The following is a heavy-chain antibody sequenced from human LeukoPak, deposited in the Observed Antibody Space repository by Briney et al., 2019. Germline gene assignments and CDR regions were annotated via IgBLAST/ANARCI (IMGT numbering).Heavy chain of an antibody. J-gene: IGHJ4*02. D-gene: IGHD3-22*01. CDR2: IYISGST. V-gene: IGHV4-4*07. CDR1: GGSISSYY. Sequence: SETLSLTCTVSGGSISSYYWSWIRQPAGKGLEWIGRIYISGSTNYNPSLKSRVTMSVDTSKNQFSLKLSSVTAADTAVYYCARADSLDSSFYYRVWGQGTLVTVSS. CDR3: ARADSLDSSFYYRV.